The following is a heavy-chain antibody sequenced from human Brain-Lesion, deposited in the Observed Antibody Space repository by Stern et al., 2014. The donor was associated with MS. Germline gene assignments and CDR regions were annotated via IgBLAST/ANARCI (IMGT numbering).Heavy chain of an antibody. Sequence: QVQLQESGPGLVKPSETLSLTCTVSGGYITSSSYYWGWIRQPPGRGLEYMGTFYYAGTTSHPPSLKSRVTFAENPPKNYAPLKLPLVAAADTAFYYWVRPDIMGTIWNWGQGTLVTVSS. D-gene: IGHD1-26*01. CDR1: GGYITSSSYY. V-gene: IGHV4-39*02. CDR2: FYYAGTT. J-gene: IGHJ4*02. CDR3: VRPDIMGTIWN.